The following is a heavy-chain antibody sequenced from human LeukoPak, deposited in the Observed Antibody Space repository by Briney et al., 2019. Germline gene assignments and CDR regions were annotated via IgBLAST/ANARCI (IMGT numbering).Heavy chain of an antibody. J-gene: IGHJ6*03. V-gene: IGHV4-39*07. CDR2: IYYSGST. Sequence: SETLSLTCTVPGGSISSSSYYWGWIRQPPGKGLEWIGSIYYSGSTYYNPSLKSRVTISVDTSKNQFSLKLSSVTAADTAVYYCAREFYYYGSAYYYMDVWGKGTTVTVSS. CDR1: GGSISSSSYY. D-gene: IGHD3-10*01. CDR3: AREFYYYGSAYYYMDV.